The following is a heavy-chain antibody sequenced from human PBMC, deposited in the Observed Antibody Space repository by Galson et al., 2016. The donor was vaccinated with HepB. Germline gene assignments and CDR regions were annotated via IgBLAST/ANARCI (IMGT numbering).Heavy chain of an antibody. J-gene: IGHJ4*01. Sequence: SLRLSCAASGFTLSNHGIYWVRQAPEKGLEWVSFVDSRGEYTTYADSVKGRFSTSRDNSKNVVFLQMNSLRAEDTALYYCAKLTVRSAYCTTTNYWGQGTLVTVSS. D-gene: IGHD2-2*01. CDR3: AKLTVRSAYCTTTNY. CDR1: GFTLSNHG. V-gene: IGHV3-23*01. CDR2: VDSRGEYT.